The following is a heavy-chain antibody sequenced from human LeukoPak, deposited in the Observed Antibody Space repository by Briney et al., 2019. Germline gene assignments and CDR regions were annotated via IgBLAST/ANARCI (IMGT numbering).Heavy chain of an antibody. J-gene: IGHJ4*02. CDR3: AAGPWELDF. Sequence: SETLSLTCTVSGVSINTYYASWIRQAPGKGLEFIGFIYNGGNTNYNPSLKSRATISVDTSNNQFSLRLTSVTAADTAMYYCAAGPWELDFWGQGTLVAVSS. V-gene: IGHV4-4*09. CDR1: GVSINTYY. D-gene: IGHD1-26*01. CDR2: IYNGGNT.